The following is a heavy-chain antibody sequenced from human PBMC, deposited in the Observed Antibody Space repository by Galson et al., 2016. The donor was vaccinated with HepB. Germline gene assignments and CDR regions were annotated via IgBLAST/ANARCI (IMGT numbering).Heavy chain of an antibody. CDR3: ARDIDD. Sequence: SLRLSCAASGFTFKNYAMHWVRQAPGKGLEWVAVISYDGTNKYYADSVKGRFTISRDSSKNTVVLQMNGLSGEDTAVYYCARDIDDWGQGTLVTVSS. V-gene: IGHV3-30-3*01. J-gene: IGHJ4*02. CDR1: GFTFKNYA. CDR2: ISYDGTNK.